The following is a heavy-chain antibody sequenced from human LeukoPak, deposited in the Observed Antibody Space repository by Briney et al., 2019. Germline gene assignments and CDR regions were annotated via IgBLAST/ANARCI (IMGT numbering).Heavy chain of an antibody. Sequence: GGSLRLSCEASGFTFSRYAMSWVRQAPGKGLEWVSGIDGSGGRGEKTYYADSVKGRFTISRDNSKNTVYLQMDSLRAEDTAVYYCARSYSGSYRDAFDIWGQGTMVTVSS. CDR1: GFTFSRYA. V-gene: IGHV3-23*01. CDR3: ARSYSGSYRDAFDI. CDR2: IDGSGGRGEKT. D-gene: IGHD1-26*01. J-gene: IGHJ3*02.